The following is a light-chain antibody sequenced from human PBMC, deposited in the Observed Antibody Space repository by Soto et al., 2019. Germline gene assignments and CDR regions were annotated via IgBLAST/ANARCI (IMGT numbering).Light chain of an antibody. V-gene: IGKV3-11*01. CDR3: QQRSNWLT. CDR1: QSVSSY. CDR2: DAS. Sequence: EIVLTQSPATLSLSPGERATLSCRASQSVSSYLAWYQQKPGQAPRLLNYDASNRATGIPARFSGSGSGTDFTLTISRLEPEDFAVYYCQQRSNWLTFGEGTKVEIK. J-gene: IGKJ4*01.